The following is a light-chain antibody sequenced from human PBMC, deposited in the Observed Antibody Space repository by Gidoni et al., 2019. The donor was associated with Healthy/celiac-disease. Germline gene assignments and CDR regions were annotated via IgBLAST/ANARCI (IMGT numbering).Light chain of an antibody. CDR3: QQYDNLPYT. CDR1: QDISNY. J-gene: IGKJ2*01. V-gene: IGKV1-33*01. Sequence: DIQMTHSPSSLSASVGDRVTITCQASQDISNYLNWYQHKPGKAPKLLIYDASNLETGVPSRFSGSGSGKDFTITISSLQAEDIAKYYCQQYDNLPYTFGQGTKLEIK. CDR2: DAS.